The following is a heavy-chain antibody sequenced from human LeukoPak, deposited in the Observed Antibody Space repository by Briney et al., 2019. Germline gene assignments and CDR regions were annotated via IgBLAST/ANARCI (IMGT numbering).Heavy chain of an antibody. Sequence: PSETLSLTCAVYGGSFSGYYWSWIRQPPGKGLEWIGEINHSGSTNYNPSLKSRVTISVDTSKNQFSLKLSSVTAADTAVYYCARASRRYYYDSSGYYSDPKTLDYWGQGTLVTVSS. J-gene: IGHJ4*02. CDR3: ARASRRYYYDSSGYYSDPKTLDY. D-gene: IGHD3-22*01. CDR1: GGSFSGYY. CDR2: INHSGST. V-gene: IGHV4-34*01.